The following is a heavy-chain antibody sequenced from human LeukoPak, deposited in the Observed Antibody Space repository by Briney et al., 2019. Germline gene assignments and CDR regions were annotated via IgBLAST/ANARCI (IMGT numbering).Heavy chain of an antibody. CDR2: ISSSGSTI. V-gene: IGHV3-11*04. CDR3: ARDWYDYGDYLYNWFDP. CDR1: GFTFSDYY. J-gene: IGHJ5*02. D-gene: IGHD4-17*01. Sequence: GGSLRLSCAASGFTFSDYYMSWIRQAPGKGLEWVSYISSSGSTIYYADSVKGRFTISRDNAKNSLYLQMNSLRAEDTAVYYCARDWYDYGDYLYNWFDPWGQGTLVTVSS.